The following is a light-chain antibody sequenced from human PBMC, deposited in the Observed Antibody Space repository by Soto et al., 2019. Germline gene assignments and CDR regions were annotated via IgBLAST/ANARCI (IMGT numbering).Light chain of an antibody. V-gene: IGLV1-47*01. CDR2: RNN. J-gene: IGLJ3*02. CDR3: AAWDDSLSGWV. Sequence: QAVVTQPPSASGTPGQRVTISCSGSSSNIGSNYVYWYQQLPGTAPKLLIYRNNQRPSGVPARFSGSKSGTSASLAISWLRSEDEADYYCAAWDDSLSGWVFGGGTKLTVL. CDR1: SSNIGSNY.